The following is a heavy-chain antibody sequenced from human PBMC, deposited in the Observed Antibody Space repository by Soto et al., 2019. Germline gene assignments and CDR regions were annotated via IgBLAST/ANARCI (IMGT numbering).Heavy chain of an antibody. V-gene: IGHV5-51*01. CDR3: ARSYYFDY. Sequence: EVQLVQSGAEVKKPGESLKIYCKASGYTFTNYWIGWVRQMPGKGLEWMGITYPADSDTRYSPSFQGQVTISADKSTNTAYLQWNSLQASDTAMYYCARSYYFDYWGQGPLVTVTS. CDR2: TYPADSDT. CDR1: GYTFTNYW. J-gene: IGHJ4*02.